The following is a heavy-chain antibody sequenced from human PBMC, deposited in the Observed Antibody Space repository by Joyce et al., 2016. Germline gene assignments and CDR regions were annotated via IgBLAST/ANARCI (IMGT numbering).Heavy chain of an antibody. D-gene: IGHD5-24*01. Sequence: QVQLVESGGGVVQPGRSLRLSCEASGISFRKYAVHWVRQAPGKGLDWVAVISDDGSNKYYANSVRGRFTISRDNSKNTLYLQMNSLRPEDTAVYYCHSEIASLDFDYWGQGTLVTVSS. CDR3: HSEIASLDFDY. CDR2: ISDDGSNK. CDR1: GISFRKYA. J-gene: IGHJ4*02. V-gene: IGHV3-30-3*01.